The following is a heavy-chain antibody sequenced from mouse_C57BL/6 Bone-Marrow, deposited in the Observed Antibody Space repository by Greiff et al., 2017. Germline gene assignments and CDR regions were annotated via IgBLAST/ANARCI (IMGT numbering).Heavy chain of an antibody. CDR2: IYPGSGST. J-gene: IGHJ2*01. CDR3: ARWEFITTVVAPYYFDY. D-gene: IGHD1-1*01. Sequence: VQLQQPGAELVKPGASVKMSCKASGYTFTSYWITWVKQRPGQGLERIGDIYPGSGSTNYNEKFKSKATLTVDTSSSTAYMQLSSLTSEDSAVYYCARWEFITTVVAPYYFDYWGQGTTLTVSS. CDR1: GYTFTSYW. V-gene: IGHV1-55*01.